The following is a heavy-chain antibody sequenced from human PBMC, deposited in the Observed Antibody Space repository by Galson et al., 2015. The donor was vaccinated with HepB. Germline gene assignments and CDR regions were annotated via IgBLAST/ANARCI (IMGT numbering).Heavy chain of an antibody. J-gene: IGHJ4*02. CDR3: ARRSLLTPFDY. D-gene: IGHD2-15*01. CDR2: INYSGST. CDR1: GGSFSDYY. V-gene: IGHV4-34*01. Sequence: ETLSLTCAVYGGSFSDYYWNWIRQPPGKGLEWIGEINYSGSTNYNPSLKSRATISVDTSKNQFSLKLSSVTAADTAVYYCARRSLLTPFDYWGQGTLVTVSS.